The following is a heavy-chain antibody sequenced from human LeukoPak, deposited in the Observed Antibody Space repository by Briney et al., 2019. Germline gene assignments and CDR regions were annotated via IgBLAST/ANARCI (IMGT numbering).Heavy chain of an antibody. CDR3: ARGLQENLAWLQAFSAFDI. D-gene: IGHD5-12*01. CDR1: GYTFTSYG. J-gene: IGHJ3*02. CDR2: MNPNSGNT. Sequence: ASVKVSCKASGYTFTSYGISWVRQAPGQGLEWMGWMNPNSGNTGYAQKFQGRVTMTRNTSISTAYMELRSLRSDDTAVYYCARGLQENLAWLQAFSAFDIWGQGTMVTVSS. V-gene: IGHV1-8*02.